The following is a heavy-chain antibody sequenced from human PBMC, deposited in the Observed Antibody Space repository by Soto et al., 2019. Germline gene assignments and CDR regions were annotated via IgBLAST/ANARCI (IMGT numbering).Heavy chain of an antibody. CDR1: GFTFSDYY. J-gene: IGHJ4*02. Sequence: GGSLRLSCAVSGFTFSDYYMNWIRQAPGKGLEWVSYISSSGSTIYYADSVKGRFTISRDNAKNSLYLQMNSLRAEDTAVYYCARDFGDIVATDWSYFDYWGQGTLVTVSS. CDR3: ARDFGDIVATDWSYFDY. CDR2: ISSSGSTI. D-gene: IGHD5-12*01. V-gene: IGHV3-11*01.